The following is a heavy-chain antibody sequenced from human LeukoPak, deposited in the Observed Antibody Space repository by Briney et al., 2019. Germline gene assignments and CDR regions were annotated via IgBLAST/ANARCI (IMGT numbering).Heavy chain of an antibody. CDR2: IGGSGSTT. CDR1: GLTFGNYG. D-gene: IGHD3-10*01. J-gene: IGHJ4*02. CDR3: AEVESSYCRI. Sequence: PGGSLRLSCVASGLTFGNYGMNWVRQAPGKGLEWVSSIGGSGSTTYYADSVRGRFTISRDNSKYSMYLQMSSLRAEDTATYFCAEVESSYCRIWGQGTLVTVSS. V-gene: IGHV3-23*01.